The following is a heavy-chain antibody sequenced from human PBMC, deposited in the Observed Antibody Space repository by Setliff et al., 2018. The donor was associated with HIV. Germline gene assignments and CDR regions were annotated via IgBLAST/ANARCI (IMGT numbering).Heavy chain of an antibody. J-gene: IGHJ4*02. D-gene: IGHD3-22*01. CDR1: GASISSHNYY. V-gene: IGHV4-39*07. CDR3: ARGSYYDSSGLYY. CDR2: IRSSGDT. Sequence: SETLSLTCTVSGASISSHNYYWGWIRQSPGKGLEWIASIRSSGDTYYNPSLQSRVIISVDTSNNQISLKLTSVTAADTAVYYCARGSYYDSSGLYYWGQGILVTVSS.